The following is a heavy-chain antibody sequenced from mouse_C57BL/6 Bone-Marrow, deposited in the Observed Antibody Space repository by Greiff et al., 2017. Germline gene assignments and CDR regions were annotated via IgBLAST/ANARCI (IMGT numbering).Heavy chain of an antibody. D-gene: IGHD2-4*01. Sequence: VKLMESGPGLVAPSQSLSITCTVSGFSLTSSGVDWVRQSPGKGLEWLGVIWGVGSTNYNSALNSRLSISKDNSKSQVFLKMNSLQTDDTAMYYCASRGYDYDGAMDYWGQGTSVTVSS. CDR1: GFSLTSSG. J-gene: IGHJ4*01. V-gene: IGHV2-6*01. CDR2: IWGVGST. CDR3: ASRGYDYDGAMDY.